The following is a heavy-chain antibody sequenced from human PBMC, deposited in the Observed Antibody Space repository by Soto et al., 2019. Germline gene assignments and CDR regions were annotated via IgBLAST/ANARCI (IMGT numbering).Heavy chain of an antibody. CDR1: GFTFSSYA. D-gene: IGHD6-19*01. CDR3: ARDGLEEWLTRFDH. V-gene: IGHV3-30-3*01. Sequence: QVQLVESGGGVVQPGRSLRLPCAASGFTFSSYAMHWVRQAPGKGLEGGAVISYDGSNKYYADSVEGRFTIARDISKNTLYLQMNSLRAEDTAVYYCARDGLEEWLTRFDHWGQGTMVTVSS. J-gene: IGHJ4*02. CDR2: ISYDGSNK.